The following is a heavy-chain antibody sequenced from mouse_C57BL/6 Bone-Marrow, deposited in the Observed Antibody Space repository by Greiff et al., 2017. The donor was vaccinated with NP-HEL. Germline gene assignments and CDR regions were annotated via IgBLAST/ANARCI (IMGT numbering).Heavy chain of an antibody. V-gene: IGHV1-50*01. CDR2: IDPSDSYT. CDR3: ARDGSSLHWYFDV. D-gene: IGHD1-1*01. Sequence: QVQLQQPGAELVKPGASVKLSCKASGYTFTSYWMPWVKQRPGQGLEWIGEIDPSDSYTTYNQKFKGKATLTVDTSSSTAYMQLSSLTSEDSAVYYCARDGSSLHWYFDVWGTGTTVTVSS. CDR1: GYTFTSYW. J-gene: IGHJ1*03.